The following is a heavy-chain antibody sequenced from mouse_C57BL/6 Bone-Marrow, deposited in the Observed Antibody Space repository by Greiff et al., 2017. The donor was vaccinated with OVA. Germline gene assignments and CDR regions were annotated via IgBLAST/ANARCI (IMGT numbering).Heavy chain of an antibody. Sequence: QVQLKQSGAELVRPGASVKMPCKASGYTFTSYNMHWVKQTPRQGLEWIGAIYPGNGDTSYNQKFKGKATLTVDKSSSTAYMQLSSLTSEDSAVYFCARSAYYSNYWYFDVWGTGTTVTVSS. D-gene: IGHD2-5*01. CDR2: IYPGNGDT. V-gene: IGHV1-12*01. CDR3: ARSAYYSNYWYFDV. J-gene: IGHJ1*03. CDR1: GYTFTSYN.